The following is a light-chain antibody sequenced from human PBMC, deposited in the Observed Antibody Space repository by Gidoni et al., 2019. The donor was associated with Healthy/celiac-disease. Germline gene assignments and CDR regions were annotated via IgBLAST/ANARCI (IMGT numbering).Light chain of an antibody. CDR2: LGS. CDR1: QSLLHSNGYNY. Sequence: DIVMTQSPVFLPVTPGEPASISCRSSQSLLHSNGYNYLDWYLQKPGQSPQLLIYLGSNRASGVPDRFSGSGSGTDFTLKISRVEAEDVGVYYCMQALQTPWTFGQGTKVEIK. J-gene: IGKJ1*01. V-gene: IGKV2-28*01. CDR3: MQALQTPWT.